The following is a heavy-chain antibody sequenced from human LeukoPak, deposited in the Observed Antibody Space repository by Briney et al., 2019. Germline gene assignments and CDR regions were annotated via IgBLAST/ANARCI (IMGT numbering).Heavy chain of an antibody. J-gene: IGHJ6*03. CDR3: ARDDGDV. V-gene: IGHV3-7*01. CDR2: INNDGSGK. Sequence: GGSLRLSCAASGFTFSNYWMKWVRQAPGKGLEWVASINNDGSGKYFVDSVKDRLTISRDNAKNSLYLQINSLRVEDTAIYYCARDDGDVWGIGTTVTVSS. CDR1: GFTFSNYW.